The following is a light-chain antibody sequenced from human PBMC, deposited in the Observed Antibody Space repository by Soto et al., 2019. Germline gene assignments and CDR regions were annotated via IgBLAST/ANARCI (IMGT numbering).Light chain of an antibody. CDR2: GAS. CDR3: QQRSNWPLT. J-gene: IGKJ4*01. Sequence: EIVLTQSPGTLSLSPGERATLSCRASQSVSSNFLAWYRQKPGQAPRLLIYGASNRATGIPDRFSGSGSGTDFTLTISRLEPEDFAVYYCQQRSNWPLTFGGGTKVDIK. V-gene: IGKV3D-20*02. CDR1: QSVSSNF.